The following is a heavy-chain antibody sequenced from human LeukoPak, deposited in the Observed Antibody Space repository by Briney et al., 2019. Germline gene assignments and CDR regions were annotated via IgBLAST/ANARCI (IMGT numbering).Heavy chain of an antibody. Sequence: SETLSLTCTVSGDSISSSTYYWGWIRRPPGTGLAWIGSIFYSGSTYYNPSLKSRVTISVDTSKNQISLNLSSVTAADTAVYYCARLGQFCGGDCYPPSFDYWGQGTLVTVSS. CDR3: ARLGQFCGGDCYPPSFDY. CDR2: IFYSGST. V-gene: IGHV4-39*01. CDR1: GDSISSSTYY. D-gene: IGHD2-21*02. J-gene: IGHJ4*02.